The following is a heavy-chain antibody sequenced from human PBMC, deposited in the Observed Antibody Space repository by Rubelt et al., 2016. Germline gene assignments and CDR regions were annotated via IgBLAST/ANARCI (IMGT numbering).Heavy chain of an antibody. CDR1: GFTFSSYS. V-gene: IGHV3-48*02. CDR3: ARDQSGSYGVDY. Sequence: GSLRLSCAASGFTFSSYSMNWVRQAPGKGLEWVSYISSDSSTVYYADSVKGRFTISRDNAKNSLSLQMDSLRDEDTAVYYCARDQSGSYGVDYWGQGTLVTVSS. J-gene: IGHJ4*02. CDR2: ISSDSSTV. D-gene: IGHD1-26*01.